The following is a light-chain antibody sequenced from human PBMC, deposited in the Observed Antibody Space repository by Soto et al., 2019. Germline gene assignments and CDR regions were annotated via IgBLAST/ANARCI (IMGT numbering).Light chain of an antibody. Sequence: EIVMTQSPATLSVSPGERATLSCRASQSVSSNLACYQQKPGQAPRLLIYGAYTRATGIPARFSGSGSGTEFTLTISSLQSEDFAVYYCQQYNNWPRPFGQGTKLEI. V-gene: IGKV3-15*01. CDR1: QSVSSN. J-gene: IGKJ2*01. CDR3: QQYNNWPRP. CDR2: GAY.